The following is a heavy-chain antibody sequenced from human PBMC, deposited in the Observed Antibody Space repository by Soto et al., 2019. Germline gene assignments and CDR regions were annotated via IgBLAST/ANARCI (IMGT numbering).Heavy chain of an antibody. D-gene: IGHD3-10*01. V-gene: IGHV1-69*01. J-gene: IGHJ6*02. Sequence: QVQLVQSGAEVKKPGSSVKVSCKTSGGTFNNYAISWVRQAPGQGLEWMGGLIPNFDTPNYAQKFQDSLTIIADESTSTVPMELRSLRSDDTAVYYCAVAMVREILIFESSGMHVWGQGTTVTVSS. CDR2: LIPNFDTP. CDR3: AVAMVREILIFESSGMHV. CDR1: GGTFNNYA.